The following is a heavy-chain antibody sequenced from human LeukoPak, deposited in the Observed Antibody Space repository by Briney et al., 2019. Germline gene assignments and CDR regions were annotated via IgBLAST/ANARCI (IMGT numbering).Heavy chain of an antibody. J-gene: IGHJ4*02. D-gene: IGHD6-19*01. CDR2: ISSSSSYI. Sequence: GGPLRLSCAASGFTFSSYSINWVRQAPGKGLEGVSSISSSSSYIYYADSVKGRFTISRDNAKNSLYLQMNSLRAEDTAVYYCARGAVAGYFDYWGQGTLVTVSS. V-gene: IGHV3-21*01. CDR1: GFTFSSYS. CDR3: ARGAVAGYFDY.